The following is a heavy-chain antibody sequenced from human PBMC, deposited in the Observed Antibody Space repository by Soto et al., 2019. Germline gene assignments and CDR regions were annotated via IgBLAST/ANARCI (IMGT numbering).Heavy chain of an antibody. V-gene: IGHV4-34*01. CDR1: GGSFSGYY. CDR3: ARRQLNYDFWSGYYRQAPFDY. CDR2: INHSGST. Sequence: SETLSLTCAVYGGSFSGYYWSWIRQPPGKGLEWIGEINHSGSTNYNPSLKSRVTISVDTSKNQFSLKLSSVTAADTAVYYCARRQLNYDFWSGYYRQAPFDYWGQGTLVTVSS. J-gene: IGHJ4*02. D-gene: IGHD3-3*01.